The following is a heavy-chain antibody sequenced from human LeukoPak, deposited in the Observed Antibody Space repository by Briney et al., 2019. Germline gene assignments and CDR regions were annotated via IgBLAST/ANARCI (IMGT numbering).Heavy chain of an antibody. CDR2: IWHNGNNK. CDR3: ARDGAYSYTY. J-gene: IGHJ4*02. CDR1: GFNFNDYG. Sequence: GGSLRLSCAASGFNFNDYGMHWVRQAPGKGLEWGAIIWHNGNNKYYADSVRGQFTISRDNSKNTLYLEMNSLRAEDTAVYYCARDGAYSYTYWGQGTLVIVSS. V-gene: IGHV3-33*01. D-gene: IGHD5-18*01.